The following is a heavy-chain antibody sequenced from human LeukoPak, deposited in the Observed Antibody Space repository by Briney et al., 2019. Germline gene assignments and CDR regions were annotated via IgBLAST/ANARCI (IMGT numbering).Heavy chain of an antibody. CDR1: GYTFTGYY. D-gene: IGHD5-12*01. V-gene: IGHV1-2*02. CDR3: ARDPSNSGYDYLYYFDY. J-gene: IGHJ4*02. CDR2: INPDNGGT. Sequence: ASVKVSCKASGYTFTGYYMHWVRQAPGQGLEWMGWINPDNGGTNYAQKFQGRVTMTKDMSISTAYMELSRLRSDDTAVYYCARDPSNSGYDYLYYFDYWGQGTLVTVSS.